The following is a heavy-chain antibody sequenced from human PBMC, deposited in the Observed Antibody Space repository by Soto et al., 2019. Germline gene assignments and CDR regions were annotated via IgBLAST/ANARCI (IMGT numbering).Heavy chain of an antibody. CDR3: ATQEVGGSYVYTFDP. J-gene: IGHJ5*02. D-gene: IGHD1-26*01. CDR2: IYYSGST. V-gene: IGHV4-39*01. Sequence: SETLSLTCTVSGGSITSSSYYWGWIRQPPGKGLEWIGSIYYSGSTYYNPSLKSRVTISVDTSKNQFSLKLSSVTAADAAVYYCATQEVGGSYVYTFDPWGQGTLVTVSS. CDR1: GGSITSSSYY.